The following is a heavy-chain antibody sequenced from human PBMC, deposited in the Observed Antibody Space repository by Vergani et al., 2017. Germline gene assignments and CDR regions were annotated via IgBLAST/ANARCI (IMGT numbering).Heavy chain of an antibody. CDR3: ARVPINISPREGYFDY. Sequence: HVQLVQSGAEVKKPGASVKVSCKASGYTFTGYYMHWVRQAPGQGLEWMGWINPNSGGTHYAQKFQGRVTMTRDTSTSTVYMELSSLRSRDTAVYYCARVPINISPREGYFDYWGQGTLVTVSS. V-gene: IGHV1-2*02. J-gene: IGHJ4*02. CDR1: GYTFTGYY. CDR2: INPNSGGT. D-gene: IGHD5-12*01.